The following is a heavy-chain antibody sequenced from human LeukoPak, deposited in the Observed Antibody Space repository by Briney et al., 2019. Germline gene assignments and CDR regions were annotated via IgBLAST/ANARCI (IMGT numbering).Heavy chain of an antibody. V-gene: IGHV1-69*08. Sequence: ASVKVSCKASGGTLRSHIFSWVRQAPGQGLEWMGRITPIIDSAKYAQNFQDRVTITADTSTATIYMELSSLTFEDTAVYFCTRVNLRGSQYNWFDPWGQGTLATVSS. J-gene: IGHJ5*02. D-gene: IGHD1-26*01. CDR2: ITPIIDSA. CDR3: TRVNLRGSQYNWFDP. CDR1: GGTLRSHI.